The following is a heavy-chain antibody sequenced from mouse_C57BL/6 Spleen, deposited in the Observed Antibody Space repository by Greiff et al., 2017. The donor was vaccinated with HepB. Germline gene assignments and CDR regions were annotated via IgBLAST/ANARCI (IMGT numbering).Heavy chain of an antibody. D-gene: IGHD4-1*01. CDR3: ARKGVNWGYAMDY. J-gene: IGHJ4*01. Sequence: QVQLQQPGAELVKPGASVKLSCKASGYTFTSYWMHWVKQRPGQGLEWIGMIHPNSGSTNYNEKFKSKATLTVDKSSSTAYMQLSSLTSEDSAVYYCARKGVNWGYAMDYWGQGTSVTVSS. CDR1: GYTFTSYW. V-gene: IGHV1-64*01. CDR2: IHPNSGST.